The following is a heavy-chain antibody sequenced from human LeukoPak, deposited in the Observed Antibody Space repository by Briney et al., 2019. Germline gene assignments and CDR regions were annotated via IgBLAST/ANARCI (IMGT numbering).Heavy chain of an antibody. CDR1: GFNFKTYT. J-gene: IGHJ4*02. CDR3: ARDRSTDAISEF. V-gene: IGHV3-23*01. D-gene: IGHD1-1*01. Sequence: GGSLRLSCAASGFNFKTYTLTWVRQAPGKRPEWLSSIAAGDGATYYADSVRGRFTISRDYSRNTVYLHLSGLRAEDTAVYYCARDRSTDAISEFWGQGTLVAVSS. CDR2: IAAGDGAT.